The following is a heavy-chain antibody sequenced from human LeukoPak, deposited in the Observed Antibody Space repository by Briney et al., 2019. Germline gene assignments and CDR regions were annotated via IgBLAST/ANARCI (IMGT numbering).Heavy chain of an antibody. J-gene: IGHJ3*01. V-gene: IGHV3-48*02. CDR1: GFTFSSYS. CDR2: ISSSSSTI. D-gene: IGHD3-3*01. CDR3: ARGPYRFWEFFDV. Sequence: QPGGSVTHFRAASGFTFSSYSMNWVRQAPGKGLEWVSYISSSSSTIYYADSVKGRFTISRDNAKNSLYLQMNSLRDEDTAVYYCARGPYRFWEFFDVWGEGTIATASS.